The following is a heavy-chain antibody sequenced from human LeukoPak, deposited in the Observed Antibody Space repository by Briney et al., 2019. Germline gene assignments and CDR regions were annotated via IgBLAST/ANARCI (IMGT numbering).Heavy chain of an antibody. CDR2: ISAYNGNT. V-gene: IGHV1-18*04. D-gene: IGHD3-9*01. CDR3: ARERHYDILTGYFPFDY. CDR1: GYTFTGYY. J-gene: IGHJ4*02. Sequence: GASVKVSCKASGYTFTGYYMHWVRQAPGQGLEWMGWISAYNGNTNYAQKLQGRVTMTTDTSTSTAYMELRSLRSDDTAVYYCARERHYDILTGYFPFDYWGQGTLITVSP.